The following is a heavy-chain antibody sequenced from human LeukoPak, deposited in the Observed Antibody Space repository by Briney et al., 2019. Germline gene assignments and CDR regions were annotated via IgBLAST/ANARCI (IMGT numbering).Heavy chain of an antibody. J-gene: IGHJ4*02. D-gene: IGHD5-18*01. CDR3: ARDRGYSYDRVF. V-gene: IGHV3-21*01. CDR2: ISSSSNYI. Sequence: GGSLRLSCAASGFTFSSYSMNWVRQAPGKGLEWVSSISSSSNYIYYADSMKGRFTISSDNAKNSLYLQMDSLRVEDTDVYYCARDRGYSYDRVFWGQGTLVTVSS. CDR1: GFTFSSYS.